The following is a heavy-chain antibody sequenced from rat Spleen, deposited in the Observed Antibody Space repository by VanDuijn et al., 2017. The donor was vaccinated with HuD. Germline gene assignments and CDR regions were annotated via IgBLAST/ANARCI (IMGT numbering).Heavy chain of an antibody. J-gene: IGHJ2*01. D-gene: IGHD1-12*02. CDR2: INGAGST. CDR1: GFSLTSYN. V-gene: IGHV3-3*01. CDR3: ARWDYYDGTYGVMDA. Sequence: VQVKESGPGLLQPSQTLSLTCTVSGFSLTSYNVHWVRQPPGKGLEWMGYINGAGSTNYNPSLKSRISITRDTSKNQVFLQVNSVTTEDTATYYCARWDYYDGTYGVMDAWGQGVMVTVSS.